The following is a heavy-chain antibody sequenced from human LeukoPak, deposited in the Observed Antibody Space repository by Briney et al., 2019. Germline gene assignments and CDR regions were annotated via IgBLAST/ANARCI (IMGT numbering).Heavy chain of an antibody. D-gene: IGHD2-21*02. CDR2: INPNSGGT. CDR3: ARDGDSYYYYYMDV. CDR1: GYTFTGYY. V-gene: IGHV1-2*02. J-gene: IGHJ6*03. Sequence: ASVKVSCKASGYTFTGYYMHWVRQAPGQGLEWMGWINPNSGGTNYAQKFQGRVTMTRDTSIGTAYMELSSLRSEDTAVYYCARDGDSYYYYYMDVWGKGTTVTVSS.